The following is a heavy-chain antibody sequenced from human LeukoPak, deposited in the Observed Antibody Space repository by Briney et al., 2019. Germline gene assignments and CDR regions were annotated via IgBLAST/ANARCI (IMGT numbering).Heavy chain of an antibody. D-gene: IGHD1-26*01. Sequence: PGGSLRLSCAASGFTFSSYWMHWVRQAPGKGLVWVSRINSDGTSTTYADSVKGRFTISRDNSKNTLHLQINSLRAEDTAIYYCAKDRLGATGDWGQGTLVTVSS. CDR3: AKDRLGATGD. V-gene: IGHV3-74*01. J-gene: IGHJ4*02. CDR2: INSDGTST. CDR1: GFTFSSYW.